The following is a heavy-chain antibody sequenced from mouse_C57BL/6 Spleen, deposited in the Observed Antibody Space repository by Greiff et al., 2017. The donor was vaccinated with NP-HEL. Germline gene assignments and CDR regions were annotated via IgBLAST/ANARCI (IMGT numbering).Heavy chain of an antibody. D-gene: IGHD1-1*01. CDR2: INPNNGGT. J-gene: IGHJ2*01. CDR1: GYTFTDYN. CDR3: APSEDYYGSSYFDY. V-gene: IGHV1-22*01. Sequence: EVQLQQSGPELVKPGASVKMSCKASGYTFTDYNMHWVKQSHGKSLEWIGYINPNNGGTSYNQKFKGKATLTVNKSSSTAYMELRSLTSEDSAVYYCAPSEDYYGSSYFDYWGQGTTLTVSS.